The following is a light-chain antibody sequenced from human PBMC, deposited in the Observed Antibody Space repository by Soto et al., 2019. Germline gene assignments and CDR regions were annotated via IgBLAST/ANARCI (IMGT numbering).Light chain of an antibody. J-gene: IGLJ2*01. Sequence: QSVLTQPPSVSAAPGQKVTISCSGSTSNIGSSYVSWYQQFPGTAPKLLIYDNNKRPSEIPDRFSGSKSGTSATLDITGLQTGDEADYYCGTWDMSLTAGVFGGGTKVTVL. V-gene: IGLV1-51*01. CDR3: GTWDMSLTAGV. CDR2: DNN. CDR1: TSNIGSSY.